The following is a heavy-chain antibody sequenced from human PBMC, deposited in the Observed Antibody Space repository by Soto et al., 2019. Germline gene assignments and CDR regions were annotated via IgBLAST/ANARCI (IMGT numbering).Heavy chain of an antibody. V-gene: IGHV4-30-4*01. CDR2: IYYSGST. J-gene: IGHJ4*02. Sequence: QVQLQESGPGLVKPSQTLSLTCTVSGGSISSGDYYWSWIRQPPGKGLEWIGYIYYSGSTYYNPSPIMRFTISLDTSKNQFTLKLSSVTAADTAVYYCARDRMSGGGDFDYWGQGTLVTVSS. D-gene: IGHD3-3*01. CDR1: GGSISSGDYY. CDR3: ARDRMSGGGDFDY.